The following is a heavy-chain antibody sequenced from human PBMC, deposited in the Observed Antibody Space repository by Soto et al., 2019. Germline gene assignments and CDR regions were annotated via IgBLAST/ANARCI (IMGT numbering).Heavy chain of an antibody. CDR2: ISGSGGST. CDR3: SKGSASARPYYFAD. V-gene: IGHV3-23*01. D-gene: IGHD6-6*01. CDR1: EVTFSNYA. Sequence: GGSLRLSCAASEVTFSNYAMAWVRQAPGKGLEWVSAISGSGGSTWYADSVKGRFTTSRDNSKNTLYLQMNSLRAEDVAVYYCSKGSASARPYYFADWGQGTLVTVSS. J-gene: IGHJ4*02.